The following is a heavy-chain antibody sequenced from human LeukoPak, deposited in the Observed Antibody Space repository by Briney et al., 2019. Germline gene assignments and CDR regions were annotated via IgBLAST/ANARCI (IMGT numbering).Heavy chain of an antibody. V-gene: IGHV4-59*08. Sequence: SETLSLTCTVSGGSISSYYWSWIRRPPGKGLEWIGYIYYSGSTNYNPSLKSRVTISVDTSKNQFSLKLSSVTAADTAVYYCARLVVAGSADYFDYWGQGTLVTVSS. CDR3: ARLVVAGSADYFDY. CDR2: IYYSGST. D-gene: IGHD2-15*01. CDR1: GGSISSYY. J-gene: IGHJ4*02.